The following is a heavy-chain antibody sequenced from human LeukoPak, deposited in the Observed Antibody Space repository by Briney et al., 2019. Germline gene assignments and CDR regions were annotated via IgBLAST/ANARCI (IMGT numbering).Heavy chain of an antibody. J-gene: IGHJ6*03. Sequence: PGGSLRLSCAASGFTFSSYAMSWVRQAPGKGLEWVSTISGSGVSTYYADSVKGRFTISRDNSKDTLYLQMNSLRAEDTAAYYCARGDGTTYYYYYYFMDVWGKGTTVTVSS. CDR2: ISGSGVST. CDR3: ARGDGTTYYYYYYFMDV. D-gene: IGHD1-7*01. V-gene: IGHV3-23*01. CDR1: GFTFSSYA.